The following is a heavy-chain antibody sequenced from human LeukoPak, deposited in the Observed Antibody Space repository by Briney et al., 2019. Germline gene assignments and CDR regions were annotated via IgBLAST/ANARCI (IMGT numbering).Heavy chain of an antibody. V-gene: IGHV3-21*01. J-gene: IGHJ4*02. CDR1: GFTFSSYS. CDR3: ARDPVGGYDYYFDY. D-gene: IGHD5-12*01. Sequence: GGSMRLSCAASGFTFSSYSMNWVRQAPGKGLEWVSSISSSSSYIYYADSVKGRFTISRDNSKNTLYLQMNSLRAEDTAVYYCARDPVGGYDYYFDYWGQGTLVIVSS. CDR2: ISSSSSYI.